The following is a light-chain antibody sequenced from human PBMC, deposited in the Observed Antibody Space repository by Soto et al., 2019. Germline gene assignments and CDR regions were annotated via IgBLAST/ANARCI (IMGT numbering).Light chain of an antibody. CDR3: QQYNSCLLI. V-gene: IGKV3-15*01. CDR2: GAS. CDR1: QSVSSY. Sequence: EKVMTQSPATLSVSPGEKATLSCRASQSVSSYLAWYQQKPGQAPRLLIYGASTRATGIPVRFSGSGSGTALTLTICRLQSADRAVYYCQQYNSCLLIFGGGTKVEIK. J-gene: IGKJ4*01.